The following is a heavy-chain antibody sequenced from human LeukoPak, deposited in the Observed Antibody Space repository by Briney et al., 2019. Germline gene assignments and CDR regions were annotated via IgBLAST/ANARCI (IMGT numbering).Heavy chain of an antibody. CDR3: ARGRPGNY. CDR1: GFTFGSYS. Sequence: GGSLRLSCAASGFTFGSYSMNWVRQAPGKGLEWVSYISSSSSTIYYADSVKGRFTISRDNAKNSLYLQMNSLRAEDTAVYYCARGRPGNYWGQGTLVTVSS. V-gene: IGHV3-48*01. J-gene: IGHJ4*02. CDR2: ISSSSSTI.